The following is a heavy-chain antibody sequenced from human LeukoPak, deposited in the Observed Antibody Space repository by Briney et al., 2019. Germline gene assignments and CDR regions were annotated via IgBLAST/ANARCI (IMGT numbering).Heavy chain of an antibody. CDR2: IYHSEST. Sequence: PSGTLSLTCAVSGGSISSSNWWSWVRQPPGKGLEWIGEIYHSESTNYNPSLKSRVTISVDKSKNQFSLKLSSVTAADTAVYYCARDRGIAAAGAFDYWGQGTLVTVSS. CDR1: GGSISSSNW. D-gene: IGHD6-13*01. CDR3: ARDRGIAAAGAFDY. J-gene: IGHJ4*02. V-gene: IGHV4-4*02.